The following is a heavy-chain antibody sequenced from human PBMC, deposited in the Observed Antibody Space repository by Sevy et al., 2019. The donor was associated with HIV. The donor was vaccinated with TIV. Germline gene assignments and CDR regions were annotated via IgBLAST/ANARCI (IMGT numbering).Heavy chain of an antibody. Sequence: GGSLRLSCAASGFTFSDHYMAWVRQAPGKGLEWVGRTRNKANSYTTEYAASVKGRFTISRDDSKNSLYLQMNSLKTEDTAVYYCARSSVVRGVAFDFWGQGTMVTVSS. CDR2: TRNKANSYTT. J-gene: IGHJ3*01. D-gene: IGHD2-15*01. V-gene: IGHV3-72*01. CDR1: GFTFSDHY. CDR3: ARSSVVRGVAFDF.